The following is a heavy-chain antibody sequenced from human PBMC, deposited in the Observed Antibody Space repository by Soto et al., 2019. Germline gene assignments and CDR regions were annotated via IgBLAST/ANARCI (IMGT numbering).Heavy chain of an antibody. V-gene: IGHV3-73*02. J-gene: IGHJ3*02. D-gene: IGHD2-21*02. Sequence: EAQLVESGGGLVQPGGSLKLSCAASGFTFSGSAIHWVRQASGKGLEWVDRIRNKANSYATTYAASVEGRFTISRDDSKNTAYLQMNSLKTEDTAVYYCTREPNVTPNDAFDIWGQGTMVTVSS. CDR1: GFTFSGSA. CDR2: IRNKANSYAT. CDR3: TREPNVTPNDAFDI.